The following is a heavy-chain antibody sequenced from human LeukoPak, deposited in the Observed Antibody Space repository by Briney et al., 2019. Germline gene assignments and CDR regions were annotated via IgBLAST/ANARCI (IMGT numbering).Heavy chain of an antibody. CDR2: ISSGSSTI. CDR3: ARGLVSAFDC. D-gene: IGHD2-8*01. Sequence: GGSLRLSCAASGFTFNSCSMNWVRRAPGKGLEWVSYISSGSSTIYYADSVKGRFTISRDNAKNSLYLQMNSLRDEDTAVYYCARGLVSAFDCWGQGTLVTVSS. J-gene: IGHJ4*02. CDR1: GFTFNSCS. V-gene: IGHV3-48*02.